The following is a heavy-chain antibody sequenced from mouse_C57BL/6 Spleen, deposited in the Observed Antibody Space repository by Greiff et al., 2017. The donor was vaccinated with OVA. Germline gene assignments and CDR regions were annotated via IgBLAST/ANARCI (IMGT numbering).Heavy chain of an antibody. D-gene: IGHD2-1*01. Sequence: EVQLQESGPGLVKPSQSLSLTCSVTGYSITSGYYWTWIRQFPGNKLEWMGYISYDGSNNYNPSLKNRISITRDTSKNQFFLKLNSVTTEDTATYDCARDGNGAMDYWGQGTSVTVSS. CDR1: GYSITSGYY. CDR3: ARDGNGAMDY. V-gene: IGHV3-6*01. J-gene: IGHJ4*01. CDR2: ISYDGSN.